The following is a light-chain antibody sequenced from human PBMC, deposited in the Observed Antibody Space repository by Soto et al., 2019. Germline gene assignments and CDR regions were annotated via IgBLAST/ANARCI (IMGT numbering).Light chain of an antibody. V-gene: IGKV3-20*01. CDR3: QQYGSSPTWT. Sequence: IVLTQPPGTLSLSPGERATLSCRASQSVSSSYLAWYQQKPGQAPRLLIYGASSRATGIPDRFSGSGSGTDFTLTISRLEPEDFAVYYCQQYGSSPTWTFGQGTKVDIK. CDR2: GAS. CDR1: QSVSSSY. J-gene: IGKJ1*01.